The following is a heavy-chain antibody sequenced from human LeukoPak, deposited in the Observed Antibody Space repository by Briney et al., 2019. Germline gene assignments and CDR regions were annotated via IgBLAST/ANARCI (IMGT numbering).Heavy chain of an antibody. CDR1: GGSFSGYY. CDR3: GRDCKTTPTDY. CDR2: INHSGST. J-gene: IGHJ4*02. V-gene: IGHV4-34*01. Sequence: SETLSLTCAVYGGSFSGYYWSWIRQPPGKGLEWIGEINHSGSTNYNPSLKSRVTISVDTSKNQFSLKLSSVTAADTAVYYCGRDCKTTPTDYWGQGTLVTVSS. D-gene: IGHD2/OR15-2a*01.